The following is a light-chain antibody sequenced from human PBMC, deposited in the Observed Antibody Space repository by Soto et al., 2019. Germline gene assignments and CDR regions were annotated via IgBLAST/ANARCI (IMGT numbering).Light chain of an antibody. CDR3: QQYDNLPLT. Sequence: DIQMTQSPSSLSASVGDRVTITCQASQDIANYLNWYQQKAGRAPKFLIYDASNLETEVPSRFSGSGSGTDFTLTISSLQPEDIATYYCQQYDNLPLTFGGGTKVEIK. J-gene: IGKJ4*01. CDR2: DAS. CDR1: QDIANY. V-gene: IGKV1-33*01.